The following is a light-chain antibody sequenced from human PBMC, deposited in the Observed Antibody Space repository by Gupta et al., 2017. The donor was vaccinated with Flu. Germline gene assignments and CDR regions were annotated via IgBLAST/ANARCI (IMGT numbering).Light chain of an antibody. CDR1: QKIGRN. V-gene: IGKV6-21*01. Sequence: PDFQSVTPKEKVTITCRASQKIGRNLYWYQQRPQQSLKVVIKYASQYGSGVPSRFSGGGSGTDFTLTINSLEAEDAATYYCQHRDNLPKTFGHGTKVDIK. CDR3: QHRDNLPKT. J-gene: IGKJ3*01. CDR2: YAS.